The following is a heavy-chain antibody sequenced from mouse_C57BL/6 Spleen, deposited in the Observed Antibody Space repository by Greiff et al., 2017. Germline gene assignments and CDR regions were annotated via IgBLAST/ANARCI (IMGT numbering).Heavy chain of an antibody. CDR2: INPSSGYT. Sequence: QVQLQQSGADLAKPGASVTLSCKASGYTFTSYWMHWVKQRPGQGLEWIGYINPSSGYTKYNQKFKDKATLTADKSSSTAYMQLSSLTHEDSAVYYCATGSSHAWFAYWGQGALGTGSA. D-gene: IGHD1-1*01. J-gene: IGHJ3*01. V-gene: IGHV1-7*01. CDR3: ATGSSHAWFAY. CDR1: GYTFTSYW.